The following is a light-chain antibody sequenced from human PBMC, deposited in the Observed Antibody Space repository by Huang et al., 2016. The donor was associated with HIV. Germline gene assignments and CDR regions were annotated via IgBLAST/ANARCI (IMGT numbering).Light chain of an antibody. V-gene: IGKV1-39*01. CDR2: AAS. J-gene: IGKJ5*01. CDR3: QQSYTTPLVS. Sequence: DIHMTQSPSSLSASVGDRVTITCRASQTINNFLNWYRHKPGKAPELLIYAASNLQGGVPPRFSGSGSGTDFTLTITGLQPEDFATYYCQQSYTTPLVSFGQGTRL. CDR1: QTINNF.